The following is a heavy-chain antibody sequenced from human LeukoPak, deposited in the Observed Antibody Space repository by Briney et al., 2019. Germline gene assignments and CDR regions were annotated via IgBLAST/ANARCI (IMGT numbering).Heavy chain of an antibody. CDR2: IKQDGSQI. CDR3: ARGIYDTDSLGLYFDH. V-gene: IGHV3-7*01. CDR1: GFTFSNHG. J-gene: IGHJ1*01. D-gene: IGHD3-16*01. Sequence: TGGSLRLSCAASGFTFSNHGMDWVRQAPGKGLEWLANIKQDGSQIYYVDSVKGRFTTSRDNAKYSLYLQMNSLRAEDTAVYYCARGIYDTDSLGLYFDHWGQGTLVTVSS.